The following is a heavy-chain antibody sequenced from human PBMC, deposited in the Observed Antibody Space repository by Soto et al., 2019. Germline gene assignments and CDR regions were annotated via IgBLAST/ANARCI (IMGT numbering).Heavy chain of an antibody. J-gene: IGHJ4*02. D-gene: IGHD3-16*01. CDR3: ARGRFGGGAV. V-gene: IGHV4-34*01. CDR2: ISPSGTT. Sequence: PSETLSLTCAVYGESFSGFYWSWIRQPPGKGLEWIGEISPSGTTNYSPSLKSRVTISAETSKNQFSLKVTSVTAADTAVYCCARGRFGGGAVWGQGTLSTVSS. CDR1: GESFSGFY.